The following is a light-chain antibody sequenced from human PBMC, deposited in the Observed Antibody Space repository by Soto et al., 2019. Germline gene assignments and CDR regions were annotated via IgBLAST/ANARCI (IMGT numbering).Light chain of an antibody. Sequence: EIVLTQSPGTLSLSPGERATLSCRASQSVSSSYLAWYQQKSGQAPRQLIYGASSRATGIPDRFSGSGSGTDFTLTFTRLEPEDFAVYYCQHYRTSFGGGTRVEIK. CDR3: QHYRTS. V-gene: IGKV3-20*01. CDR2: GAS. J-gene: IGKJ4*01. CDR1: QSVSSSY.